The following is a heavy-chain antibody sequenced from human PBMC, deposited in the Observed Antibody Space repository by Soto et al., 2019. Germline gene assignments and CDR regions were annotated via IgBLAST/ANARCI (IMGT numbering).Heavy chain of an antibody. CDR2: ILYSGCA. Sequence: SETLSLTCTVSGGSISSGGYYWSWIRQSPGKGLEWIGYILYSGCAYYTPSLKSRLTISVDRSENQFTLKLASVTVADTAVYYCATSYGNAWYTYWGQGTQVTVS. CDR3: ATSYGNAWYTY. CDR1: GGSISSGGYY. D-gene: IGHD6-13*01. V-gene: IGHV4-31*03. J-gene: IGHJ4*02.